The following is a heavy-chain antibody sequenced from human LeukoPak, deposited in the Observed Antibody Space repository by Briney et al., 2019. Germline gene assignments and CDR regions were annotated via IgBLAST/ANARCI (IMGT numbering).Heavy chain of an antibody. J-gene: IGHJ4*02. CDR1: GYTFTGYY. CDR2: INPNSGGT. V-gene: IGHV1-2*02. D-gene: IGHD6-13*01. Sequence: ASVKVSCKASGYTFTGYYMHWVRQAPGQGLEWMGWINPNSGGTNYAQKFQGRVTMTRDTSISTAYMELSRLRSDDTAVYYCARGPAGSSSWTSKPQGGFDYWGQGTLVTVSS. CDR3: ARGPAGSSSWTSKPQGGFDY.